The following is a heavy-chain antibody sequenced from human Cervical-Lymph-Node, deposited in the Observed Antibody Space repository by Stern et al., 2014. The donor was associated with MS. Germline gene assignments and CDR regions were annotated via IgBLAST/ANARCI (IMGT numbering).Heavy chain of an antibody. J-gene: IGHJ4*02. Sequence: VQLVESGGGLVQPGGSLRLSCAASGFTFSSYSMNWVRQAPGKGLEWVSYISSSSSTIYYADSVKGRFTISRDNAKNSLYLQMNSLRDEDTAVYYCARDVAYGTIFGVVTYFDYWGQGTLVTVSS. CDR1: GFTFSSYS. CDR2: ISSSSSTI. D-gene: IGHD3-3*01. V-gene: IGHV3-48*02. CDR3: ARDVAYGTIFGVVTYFDY.